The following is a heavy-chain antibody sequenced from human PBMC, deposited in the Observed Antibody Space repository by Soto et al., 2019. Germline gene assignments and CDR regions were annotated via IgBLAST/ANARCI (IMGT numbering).Heavy chain of an antibody. CDR1: GYTFTSYA. CDR3: ARDLGVGAASDY. CDR2: INAGNGNT. V-gene: IGHV1-3*01. Sequence: ASVKVSCKASGYTFTSYARHWVRQAPGQRLEWMGWINAGNGNTKYSQKFQGRVTITRDTSASTAYMELSSLRSEDTAVYYCARDLGVGAASDYWGQGTLVTVSS. D-gene: IGHD1-26*01. J-gene: IGHJ4*02.